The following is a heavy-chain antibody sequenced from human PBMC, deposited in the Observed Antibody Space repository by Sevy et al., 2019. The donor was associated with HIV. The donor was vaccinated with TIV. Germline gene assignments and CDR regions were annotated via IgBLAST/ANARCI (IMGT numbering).Heavy chain of an antibody. J-gene: IGHJ6*02. Sequence: SETLSLTCTVSDGSINSYYWSWVRQPAGKGLEWIGRIYTSGTTNYNPSLKSRVTMSVDTSKNQFSLKLSSVTAADTAVYYCARAGRETYGMDVWGQGTTVTVSS. D-gene: IGHD1-26*01. CDR1: DGSINSYY. CDR2: IYTSGTT. CDR3: ARAGRETYGMDV. V-gene: IGHV4-4*07.